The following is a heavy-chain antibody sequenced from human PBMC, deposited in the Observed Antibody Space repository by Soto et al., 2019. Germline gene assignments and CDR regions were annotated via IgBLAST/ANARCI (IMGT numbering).Heavy chain of an antibody. D-gene: IGHD3-16*01. CDR3: ARNGGGLDY. J-gene: IGHJ4*02. Sequence: PGGSLRLSCAASGFTFSNYDIIWVRQAPGKGLEWVSGMRFISGATYYTDFVRGRFTFSRDNSKNTLYLQMNSLRVEDTAVYYCARNGGGLDYWGQGTQVTVSS. CDR1: GFTFSNYD. V-gene: IGHV3-23*01. CDR2: MRFISGAT.